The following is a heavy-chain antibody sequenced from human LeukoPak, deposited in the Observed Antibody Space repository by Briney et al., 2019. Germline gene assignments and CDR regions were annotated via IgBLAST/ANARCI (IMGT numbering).Heavy chain of an antibody. CDR2: IRYDGTNK. D-gene: IGHD6-13*01. V-gene: IGHV3-30*02. J-gene: IGHJ5*02. CDR1: GFTFSSYG. Sequence: GSLRLSCAASGFTFSSYGMHWVRQAPGKGLEWVAFIRYDGTNKYYADSVKGRFTISRDNSKNTLYLQMTSLRAEDTAVYYCAREESSSWYGGDWFDPWGQGTLVTVSS. CDR3: AREESSSWYGGDWFDP.